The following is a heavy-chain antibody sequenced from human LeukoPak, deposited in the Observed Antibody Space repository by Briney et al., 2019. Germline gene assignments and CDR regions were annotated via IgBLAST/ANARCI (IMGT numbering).Heavy chain of an antibody. D-gene: IGHD1-1*01. Sequence: GRSLRLSCVVSDFSFAVSWVRQAPGKGLEWISTINGRGDDSFHAASVKGRFTISRDTSKNTLYLHMSSLRAADTAMYFCVRMRGPERRHCFDYWSQGALLIVSS. J-gene: IGHJ4*02. CDR1: DFSFA. V-gene: IGHV3-23*01. CDR2: INGRGDDS. CDR3: VRMRGPERRHCFDY.